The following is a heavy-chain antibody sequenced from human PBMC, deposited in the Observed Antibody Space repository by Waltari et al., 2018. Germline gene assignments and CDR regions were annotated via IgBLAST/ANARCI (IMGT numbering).Heavy chain of an antibody. CDR1: GDFPSDDH. V-gene: IGHV4-59*08. CDR3: ARLPTKYYDSIGWGFFDQ. CDR2: LRNTGST. D-gene: IGHD3-22*01. J-gene: IGHJ4*02. Sequence: HVQMQESGPGLVKPSETLSLTCTVSGDFPSDDHWTWIRQAPGKGLEWIAYLRNTGSTKCTPSLERRVTLSTVTSKKQFSLRLTSVTAADTAIYYCARLPTKYYDSIGWGFFDQWGQGILVTVSS.